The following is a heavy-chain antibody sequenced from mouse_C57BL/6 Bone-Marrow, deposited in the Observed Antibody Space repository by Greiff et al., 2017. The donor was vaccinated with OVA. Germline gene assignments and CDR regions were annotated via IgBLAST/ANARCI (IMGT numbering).Heavy chain of an antibody. CDR3: ARHGPYYYGSSYYFDY. V-gene: IGHV1-62-2*01. CDR1: GYTFTEYT. J-gene: IGHJ2*01. D-gene: IGHD1-1*01. Sequence: VQLQQSGAELVKPGASVKLSCKASGYTFTEYTIHWVKQRSGQGLEWIGWFYPGSGSIKYNEKFKDKATLTADKSSSTVYMELSSLTSEDSAFYFCARHGPYYYGSSYYFDYWGQGTTLTVSS. CDR2: FYPGSGSI.